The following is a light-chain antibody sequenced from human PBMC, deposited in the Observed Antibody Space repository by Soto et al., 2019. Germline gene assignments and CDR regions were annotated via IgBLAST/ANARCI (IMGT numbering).Light chain of an antibody. V-gene: IGKV1-39*01. Sequence: DIQMTQSPSSLSASVGDRVTITCRASQSISSYLNWYQQKPGKAPKLLIYAASSLQSGVPSRFSGSGSGTDFTLTISSLQPEDFATYYCQQSYSTPRPAGPGYTFGQGTKLEIK. CDR1: QSISSY. J-gene: IGKJ2*01. CDR3: QQSYSTPRPAGPGYT. CDR2: AAS.